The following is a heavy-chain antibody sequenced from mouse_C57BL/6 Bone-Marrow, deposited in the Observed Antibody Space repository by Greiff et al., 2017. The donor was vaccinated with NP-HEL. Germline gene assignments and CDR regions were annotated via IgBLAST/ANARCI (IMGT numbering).Heavy chain of an antibody. D-gene: IGHD1-1*01. CDR2: IDPEDGDT. CDR1: GFNIKDYY. CDR3: TTPSLLRYHYFDY. J-gene: IGHJ2*01. Sequence: VHLQQSGAELVRPGASVKLSCTASGFNIKDYYMHWVKQRPEQGLEWIGRIDPEDGDTEYAPKFQGKATMTADTSSNTAYLQLSSLTSEDTAVYYCTTPSLLRYHYFDYWGQGTTLTVSS. V-gene: IGHV14-1*01.